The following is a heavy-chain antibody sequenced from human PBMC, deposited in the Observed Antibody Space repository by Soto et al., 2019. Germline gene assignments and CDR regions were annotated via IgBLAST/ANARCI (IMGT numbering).Heavy chain of an antibody. CDR3: AKGSGNWGSHFDH. CDR2: ISGSGSST. CDR1: GFTFSNFA. Sequence: GGSLRLSCAASGFTFSNFAMNWVRQAPGKGLEWVSAISGSGSSTSYADSVKGRFTISRDNPKNTLYLQMNSLRAEDTAIYYCAKGSGNWGSHFDHWGQGXLVTVYS. D-gene: IGHD7-27*01. J-gene: IGHJ4*02. V-gene: IGHV3-23*01.